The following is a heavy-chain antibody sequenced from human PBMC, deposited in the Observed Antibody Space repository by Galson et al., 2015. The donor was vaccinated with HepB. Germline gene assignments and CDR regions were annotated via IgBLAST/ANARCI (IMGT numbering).Heavy chain of an antibody. CDR1: GYTFTNYG. Sequence: SVKVSCKASGYTFTNYGISWVRQAPGQGLEWMGWISAYNGDTKYAQYLQGRVTVTTDTPTSTAYMELRSLRSDDTAVYYCARNPAQYCSDGICYRSSGLTVIFDWWGQGTLVTVSS. J-gene: IGHJ4*02. CDR3: ARNPAQYCSDGICYRSSGLTVIFDW. V-gene: IGHV1-18*01. CDR2: ISAYNGDT. D-gene: IGHD2-8*01.